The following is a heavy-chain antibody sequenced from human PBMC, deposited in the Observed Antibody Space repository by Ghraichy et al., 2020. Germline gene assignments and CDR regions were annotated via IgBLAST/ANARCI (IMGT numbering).Heavy chain of an antibody. CDR2: ISWNSGSI. D-gene: IGHD2-2*01. J-gene: IGHJ6*02. CDR1: GFTFDDYA. CDR3: AKDSACSSTSCYHYYYGMDV. Sequence: SLRLSCAASGFTFDDYAMHWVRQAPGKGLEWVSGISWNSGSIGYADSVKGRFTISRDNAKNSLYLQMNSLRAEDTALYYCAKDSACSSTSCYHYYYGMDVWGQGTKVNVSS. V-gene: IGHV3-9*01.